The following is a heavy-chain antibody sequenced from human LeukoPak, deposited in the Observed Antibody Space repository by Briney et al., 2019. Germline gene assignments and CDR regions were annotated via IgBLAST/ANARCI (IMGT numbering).Heavy chain of an antibody. CDR1: GGSFSGYY. J-gene: IGHJ5*02. CDR3: AREWRYNWFDP. CDR2: INHSGST. Sequence: SETLSLTCAVYGGSFSGYYWSWIRQPPGKGLEWIGEINHSGSTNYNPSLKSRVTISVDTSKNQFSLKLSSVTAADTAVYYCAREWRYNWFDPGGQGTLVTVSS. D-gene: IGHD5-12*01. V-gene: IGHV4-34*01.